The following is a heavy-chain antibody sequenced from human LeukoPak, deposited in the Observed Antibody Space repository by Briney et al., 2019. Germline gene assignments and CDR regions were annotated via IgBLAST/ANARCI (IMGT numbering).Heavy chain of an antibody. Sequence: PGGSLRLSCAASGFTFSSYGMHWVRQAPGKGLEWVAVISYDGSNKYYADSVKGRFTTSRDNSKNTLYLQMNSLRAEDTAVYYCAKEGPGYSYGFLDYWGQGTLVTVSS. CDR3: AKEGPGYSYGFLDY. CDR1: GFTFSSYG. D-gene: IGHD5-18*01. J-gene: IGHJ4*02. V-gene: IGHV3-30*18. CDR2: ISYDGSNK.